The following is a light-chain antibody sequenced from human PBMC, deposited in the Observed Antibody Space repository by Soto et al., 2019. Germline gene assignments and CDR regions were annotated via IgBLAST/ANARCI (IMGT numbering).Light chain of an antibody. CDR1: SSDFGDYNY. J-gene: IGLJ1*01. V-gene: IGLV2-11*01. CDR2: DVS. CDR3: CSYAGTYNSCV. Sequence: QSALTQPRSVSGSPGQSVTISCTGTSSDFGDYNYVSWYQQHPGKAPKLIIYDVSTRPSGVPDRFSGSKSGNTASLTISGLQAEDEADYSCCSYAGTYNSCVFGTGTKLTVL.